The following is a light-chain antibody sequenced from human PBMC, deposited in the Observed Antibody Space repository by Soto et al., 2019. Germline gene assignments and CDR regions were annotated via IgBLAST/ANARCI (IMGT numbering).Light chain of an antibody. V-gene: IGKV3-20*01. Sequence: EILMTQSPATLSLSPGEGVTLSCRAAQDVTNSVAWYQQKSGQAPRLLIYDASARASGVSARFSGSGSGTDFTLTIDRLEPEDFAVYYCRQYYSSPTTFGGGTKVDIK. CDR3: RQYYSSPTT. CDR1: QDVTNS. J-gene: IGKJ4*01. CDR2: DAS.